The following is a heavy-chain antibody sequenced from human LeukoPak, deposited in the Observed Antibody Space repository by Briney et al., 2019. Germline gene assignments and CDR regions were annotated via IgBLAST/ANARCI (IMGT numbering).Heavy chain of an antibody. CDR2: INPNSGGT. J-gene: IGHJ6*03. Sequence: GASVKVSCKASGYTFTGYYMHWVRQAPGQGLEWMGWINPNSGGTNYAQKFQGRVTMTRDTSINTAYMELSRLRSDDTAVYYCARDRGSSSWYALPETTMDVWGKGTTVTVSS. CDR1: GYTFTGYY. CDR3: ARDRGSSSWYALPETTMDV. V-gene: IGHV1-2*02. D-gene: IGHD6-13*01.